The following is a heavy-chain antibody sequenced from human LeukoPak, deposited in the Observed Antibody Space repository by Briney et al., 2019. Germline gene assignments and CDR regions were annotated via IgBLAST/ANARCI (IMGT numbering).Heavy chain of an antibody. J-gene: IGHJ3*02. D-gene: IGHD2-15*01. CDR3: ARAGGGCSDLDAFDI. CDR2: IYTSGST. CDR1: GGSISSYY. V-gene: IGHV4-4*07. Sequence: SETLSLTCTVSGGSISSYYWSWIRQPAGKGLEWIGRIYTSGSTNYNPSLKSRVTMSVDTSKNPFSLKMSSVTAADTAVYYCARAGGGCSDLDAFDIWGQGTMVTVSS.